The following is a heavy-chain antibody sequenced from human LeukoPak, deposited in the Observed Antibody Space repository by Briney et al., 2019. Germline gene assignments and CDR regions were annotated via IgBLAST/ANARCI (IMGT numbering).Heavy chain of an antibody. J-gene: IGHJ4*02. D-gene: IGHD6-19*01. CDR1: GYTFTSYA. CDR2: INAGNGNT. CDR3: ARDGRRGWNFDY. V-gene: IGHV1-3*01. Sequence: ASVKVSCKASGYTFTSYAMHWVRQAPGQRLEWMGWINAGNGNTKYSQKFQGRVTVTRDTSASTAYMELSSLRSEDTAVYYCARDGRRGWNFDYWGQGTLVTVSS.